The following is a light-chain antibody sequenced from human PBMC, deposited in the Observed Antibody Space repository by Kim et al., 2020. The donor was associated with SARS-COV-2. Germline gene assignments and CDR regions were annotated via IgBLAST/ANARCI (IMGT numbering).Light chain of an antibody. J-gene: IGLJ2*01. CDR1: TIPRQC. V-gene: IGLV3-21*01. CDR2: KDS. Sequence: SYELTQPPSVSVAPGKTARITCGGDTIPRQCVYWYQQKPGQAPVLVIYKDSERPSGIPERFSGSSSGTTATLTISRVEAGDEADYYCQLADSSGAYVVFGGGTQLTVL. CDR3: QLADSSGAYVV.